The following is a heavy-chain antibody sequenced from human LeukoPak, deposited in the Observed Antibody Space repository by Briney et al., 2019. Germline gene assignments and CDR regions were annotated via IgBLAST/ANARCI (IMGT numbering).Heavy chain of an antibody. J-gene: IGHJ5*02. CDR2: INPSGDST. D-gene: IGHD2-15*01. Sequence: GASVKVSCKASGYTFTNYYMHWVRQAPGHGLEWMGLINPSGDSTTYAQKFQGRVTITRDTSTSTDYMELSSLRSEDTAVYYCARDNSDRIKGECSGSCYWWFDPWGQGTLVTVSS. CDR3: ARDNSDRIKGECSGSCYWWFDP. V-gene: IGHV1-46*01. CDR1: GYTFTNYY.